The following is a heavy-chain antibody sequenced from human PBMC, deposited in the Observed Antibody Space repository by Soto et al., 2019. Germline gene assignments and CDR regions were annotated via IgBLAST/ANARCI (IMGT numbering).Heavy chain of an antibody. V-gene: IGHV1-3*01. D-gene: IGHD5-18*01. CDR1: GYTFTSYA. CDR3: ARDGVDTATGYYYGMDV. CDR2: INAGNGNT. Sequence: ASVKVSCKASGYTFTSYAMHWVRQAPGQRLEWMGWINAGNGNTKYSQKFQGRVTITTDTSTSTAYMELRSLRSDDTAVYYCARDGVDTATGYYYGMDVWGQGTTVTVSS. J-gene: IGHJ6*02.